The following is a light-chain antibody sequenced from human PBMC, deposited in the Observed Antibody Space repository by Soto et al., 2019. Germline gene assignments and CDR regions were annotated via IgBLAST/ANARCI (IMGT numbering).Light chain of an antibody. CDR2: EVS. Sequence: QSALTQPASVSGSPGQSITISCTGTSSDVGTYNYVSWYQQHPGKAPKVMIYEVSNRPSGVSNRFSGSKSGNTATLTISGLQGEDEADYYCSSYTSSSTLAVFGGGTQLTVL. CDR1: SSDVGTYNY. CDR3: SSYTSSSTLAV. J-gene: IGLJ7*01. V-gene: IGLV2-14*01.